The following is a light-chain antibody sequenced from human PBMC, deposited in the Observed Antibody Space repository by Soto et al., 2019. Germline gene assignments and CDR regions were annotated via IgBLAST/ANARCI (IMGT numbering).Light chain of an antibody. CDR3: QQVKSYPRT. V-gene: IGKV1-9*01. J-gene: IGKJ4*01. Sequence: DIQLTQSPSFLSASVGDRVTITCRASQRIAGSLAWYQQKPGKPPKLLIYAESTLQSGVPSRFCGRGSGTGGTLTISSLQPEDFAPYYCQQVKSYPRTFGGGTKVDIK. CDR2: AES. CDR1: QRIAGS.